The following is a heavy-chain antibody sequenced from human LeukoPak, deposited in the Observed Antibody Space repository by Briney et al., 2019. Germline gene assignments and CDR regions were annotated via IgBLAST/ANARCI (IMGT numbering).Heavy chain of an antibody. Sequence: SETLSLTCAVYGGSFSAYYWSWIRQSPGKGLRWIAEVNHRGDTNYNPSVKGRVTISVDTSKNQFSLKVPSLTAADTAVYYCARGPTISETGYFDYWGQGTLVTVSS. CDR1: GGSFSAYY. CDR2: VNHRGDT. CDR3: ARGPTISETGYFDY. V-gene: IGHV4-34*01. D-gene: IGHD1-1*01. J-gene: IGHJ4*03.